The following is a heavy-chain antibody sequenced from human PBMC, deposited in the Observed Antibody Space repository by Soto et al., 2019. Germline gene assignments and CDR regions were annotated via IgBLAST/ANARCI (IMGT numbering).Heavy chain of an antibody. CDR1: GDSVSSNSAT. CDR3: XXGAYTYGRPFDY. D-gene: IGHD5-18*01. J-gene: IGHJ4*02. V-gene: IGHV6-1*01. CDR2: TYYRSKWYN. Sequence: QVQLQQSGPGLVKPSQTLSLTCAISGDSVSSNSATWNWIRQSPSRGLEWLGRTYYRSKWYNEYAISVQSRITINPDTSKNQFSLQLXSVTPEXTAAXXCXXGAYTYGRPFDYWGQGTLVTVSS.